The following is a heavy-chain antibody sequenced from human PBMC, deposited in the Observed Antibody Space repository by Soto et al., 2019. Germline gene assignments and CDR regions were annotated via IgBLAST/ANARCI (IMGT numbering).Heavy chain of an antibody. CDR3: ASARDPSDSSGYWFDY. J-gene: IGHJ4*02. Sequence: SETLSLTCTVSGGSISSYYWSWIRQPPGKGLEWIGYIYYSGSTNYNPSLKSRVTISVDTSKNQFSLKLSSVTAADTAVYYCASARDPSDSSGYWFDYWGQGTLVTVSS. CDR1: GGSISSYY. V-gene: IGHV4-59*01. D-gene: IGHD3-22*01. CDR2: IYYSGST.